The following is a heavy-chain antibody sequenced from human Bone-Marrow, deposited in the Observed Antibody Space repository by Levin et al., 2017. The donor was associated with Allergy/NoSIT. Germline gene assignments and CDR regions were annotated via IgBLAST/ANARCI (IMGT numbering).Heavy chain of an antibody. CDR3: AQIGYGYSYGNGFHY. J-gene: IGHJ4*02. CDR1: GFTFSVYS. Sequence: GGSLRLSCAASGFTFSVYSTVWVRQPPGKGLEWVAVISHDGSDKYYTDSVKGRFTISRDNSKSTLYLQMSSLRTDDTAIYFCAQIGYGYSYGNGFHYWGQGTQVTVSS. V-gene: IGHV3-30-3*01. CDR2: ISHDGSDK. D-gene: IGHD2-2*03.